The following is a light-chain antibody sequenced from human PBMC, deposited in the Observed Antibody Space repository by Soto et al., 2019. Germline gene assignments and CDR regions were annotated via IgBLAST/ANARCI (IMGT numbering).Light chain of an antibody. Sequence: ELVLTQSPGTLSLSPGERATLSCRASQSINSNYLAWYQQKPGQAPRLLMYGASSRATGIPDRFSGSGSGTDFTLTISRLEPEDFAVYYCQQYGSSPLFGPGTKVDIK. CDR3: QQYGSSPL. V-gene: IGKV3-20*01. CDR2: GAS. CDR1: QSINSNY. J-gene: IGKJ3*01.